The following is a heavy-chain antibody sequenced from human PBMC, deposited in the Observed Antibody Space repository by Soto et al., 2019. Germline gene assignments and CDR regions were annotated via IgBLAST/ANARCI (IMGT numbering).Heavy chain of an antibody. V-gene: IGHV5-51*01. CDR3: ARLSSSWYENAFDI. CDR1: GYSFTSYW. CDR2: IYPGDSDT. D-gene: IGHD6-13*01. J-gene: IGHJ3*02. Sequence: GESLKISCKGSGYSFTSYWIGWVRQMHGKGLEWMGIIYPGDSDTRYSPSFQGRVTISADKSISTAYLQWSSLKASDTAMYYCARLSSSWYENAFDIWGQGTMVTVSS.